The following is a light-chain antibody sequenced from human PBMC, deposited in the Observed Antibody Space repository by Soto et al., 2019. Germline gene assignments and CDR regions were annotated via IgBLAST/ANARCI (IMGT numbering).Light chain of an antibody. Sequence: EIVLTQSPGTLSLSPGERATLSCRASQSVSSSYLAWYQQKPGQAPRLLIHGTSSRAIGIPDRFSGSGSGTDLPLATSGPEPEDFAVYFCQQYGTSPPRTFGQGTKVEIK. CDR3: QQYGTSPPRT. CDR2: GTS. J-gene: IGKJ1*01. CDR1: QSVSSSY. V-gene: IGKV3-20*01.